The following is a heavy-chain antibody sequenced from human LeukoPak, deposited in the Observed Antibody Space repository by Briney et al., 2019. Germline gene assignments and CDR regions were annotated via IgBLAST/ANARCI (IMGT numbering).Heavy chain of an antibody. CDR2: IIPIFGTA. J-gene: IGHJ4*02. CDR3: ARGALGYSGYEGSHYFDY. V-gene: IGHV1-69*01. Sequence: ASVKVSCKASGGTFSSYAISWVRQAPGQGLEWMGGIIPIFGTANYAQKFQGRVTITADESTSTAYMELSSLRSEDTAVYYCARGALGYSGYEGSHYFDYWGQGTLVTVSS. D-gene: IGHD5-12*01. CDR1: GGTFSSYA.